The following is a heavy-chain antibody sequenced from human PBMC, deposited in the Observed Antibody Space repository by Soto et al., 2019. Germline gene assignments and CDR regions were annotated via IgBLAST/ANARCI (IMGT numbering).Heavy chain of an antibody. CDR2: IKSKTDGGTT. J-gene: IGHJ4*02. CDR3: TTGVYYYDSSGYYY. V-gene: IGHV3-15*01. D-gene: IGHD3-22*01. Sequence: GGSLRLSCAASGFTFSNAWMSWVRQAPGKGLEWVGRIKSKTDGGTTDYAAPVTGRFTISRDDSKNTLYLQMNRLKTEDTAVYYCTTGVYYYDSSGYYYWGQGTLVTVSS. CDR1: GFTFSNAW.